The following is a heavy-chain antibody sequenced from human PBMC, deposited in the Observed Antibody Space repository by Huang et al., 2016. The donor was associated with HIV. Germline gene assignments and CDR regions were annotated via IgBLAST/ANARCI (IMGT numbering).Heavy chain of an antibody. CDR2: INTNSCGR. Sequence: QVHLVQSGAEVKQPGASVKVSCKASGYTFTDYYIHWLRQAPGQGLKWMGWINTNSCGRNYEQKFQGRVTMTTDTSISTAYMDLIRLKSDDTAVYHCARQRTTYYYDSSGYRGEFDQWGQGTLVTVSS. V-gene: IGHV1-2*02. D-gene: IGHD3-22*01. CDR3: ARQRTTYYYDSSGYRGEFDQ. J-gene: IGHJ4*02. CDR1: GYTFTDYY.